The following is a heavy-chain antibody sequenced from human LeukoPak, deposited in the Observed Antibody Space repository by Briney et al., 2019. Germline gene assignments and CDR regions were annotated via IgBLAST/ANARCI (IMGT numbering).Heavy chain of an antibody. CDR2: IKEDGSEK. D-gene: IGHD3-22*01. CDR1: GFTFSSYW. CDR3: AREEYDSSGYDY. V-gene: IGHV3-7*01. Sequence: GSLRLSCAASGFTFSSYWMSWVRQAPGKGLEWVANIKEDGSEKYYVDSVKGRFTISRDNTKNSLYLQMASLRAEDTAVYYCAREEYDSSGYDYWGQGILVTVSS. J-gene: IGHJ4*02.